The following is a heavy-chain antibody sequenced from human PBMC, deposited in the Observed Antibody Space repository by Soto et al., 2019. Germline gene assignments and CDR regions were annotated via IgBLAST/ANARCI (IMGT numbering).Heavy chain of an antibody. CDR1: GYTFTSYD. CDR2: MNPNSGNT. Sequence: ASVKVSCKASGYTFTSYDINWVRQATGQGLEWMGWMNPNSGNTGYAQKFQGRVTMTRNTSISTAYMELSSLRSEDTAVYYCARVGPAVVTANWFDPWGQGTLVTVSS. J-gene: IGHJ5*02. V-gene: IGHV1-8*01. CDR3: ARVGPAVVTANWFDP. D-gene: IGHD2-21*02.